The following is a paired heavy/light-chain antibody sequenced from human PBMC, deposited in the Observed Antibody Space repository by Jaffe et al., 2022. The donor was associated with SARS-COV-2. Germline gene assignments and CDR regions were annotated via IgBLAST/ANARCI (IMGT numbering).Heavy chain of an antibody. Sequence: QVQLVESGGGVVQPGRSLRLSCAASGFTFSYYDIHWVRQAPGKGLEWVAGISYEEHNKYYADSMKGRFTISRDNSKNTLYLQMNSLRAEDTAIYYCAKRDPAYIYAMDVWGQGTTVTVSS. J-gene: IGHJ6*02. CDR1: GFTFSYYD. D-gene: IGHD2-21*01. CDR2: ISYEEHNK. CDR3: AKRDPAYIYAMDV. V-gene: IGHV3-30*18.
Light chain of an antibody. CDR2: KDI. CDR1: ALPNQY. J-gene: IGLJ2*01. CDR3: QSGDSSRTYVG. V-gene: IGLV3-25*03. Sequence: SYELTQPPSVSVSPGQTARITCSADALPNQYAYWYQQKSGQAPVLVIYKDIERPSGIPERFSGSSSGTTVTLTISGVQAEDEADYYCQSGDSSRTYVGFGGGTKLTVL.